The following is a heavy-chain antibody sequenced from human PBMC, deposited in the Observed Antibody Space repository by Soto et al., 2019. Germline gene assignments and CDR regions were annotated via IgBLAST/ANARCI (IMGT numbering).Heavy chain of an antibody. V-gene: IGHV7-4-1*01. D-gene: IGHD1-26*01. CDR3: ARERSSGSFDY. CDR2: INPNTGNT. CDR1: GYNFNSHA. Sequence: QVQLVQSGSESMQPGASVKVSCKGSGYNFNSHAINWLRQAPGQGLEWMGWINPNTGNTKYEQGFTGRFVFSGDTSVITVFLQIFSLKADASAVSYCARERSSGSFDYWRQGTRVTVSS. J-gene: IGHJ4*02.